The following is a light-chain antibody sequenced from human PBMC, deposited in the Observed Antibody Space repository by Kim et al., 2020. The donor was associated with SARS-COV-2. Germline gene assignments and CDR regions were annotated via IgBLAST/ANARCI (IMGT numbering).Light chain of an antibody. CDR1: QSISKY. J-gene: IGKJ4*01. Sequence: DIQMTQSPSSLSASVGDRVTIACRASQSISKYLNWYQQKPGKAHKLLIYAASSLQSGVPSRFSGSGSGTHFTLTISSLQPEDFATYYCQQSHTAPLLTFGGGTKVDIK. CDR2: AAS. CDR3: QQSHTAPLLT. V-gene: IGKV1-39*01.